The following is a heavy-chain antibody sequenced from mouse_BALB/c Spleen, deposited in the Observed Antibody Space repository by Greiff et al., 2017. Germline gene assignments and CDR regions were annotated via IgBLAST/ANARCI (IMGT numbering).Heavy chain of an antibody. Sequence: QVQLQQPGAELVKPGASVKMSCKASGYTFTSYNMHWVKQTPGQGLEWIGAIYPGNGDTSYNQKFKGKATLTADKSSSTAYMQLSSLTSEDSAVYYSASYYDYGLDYGGQGTTLTVSS. CDR2: IYPGNGDT. CDR3: ASYYDYGLDY. V-gene: IGHV1-12*01. CDR1: GYTFTSYN. D-gene: IGHD2-4*01. J-gene: IGHJ2*01.